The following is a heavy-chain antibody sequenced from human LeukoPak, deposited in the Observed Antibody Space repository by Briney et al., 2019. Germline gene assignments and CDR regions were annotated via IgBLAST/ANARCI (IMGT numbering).Heavy chain of an antibody. V-gene: IGHV3-23*01. CDR3: AKPRTTGLGWAQFDY. Sequence: GGSLRLSCAASGFTFSSYAMHWVRQAPGKGLEWVSGFDGNGPNTYYADSVKGRWTISRDNSRNTLYLEMNSLRPEDTAIYYCAKPRTTGLGWAQFDYWGQGSLVTVSS. J-gene: IGHJ4*02. D-gene: IGHD7-27*01. CDR2: FDGNGPNT. CDR1: GFTFSSYA.